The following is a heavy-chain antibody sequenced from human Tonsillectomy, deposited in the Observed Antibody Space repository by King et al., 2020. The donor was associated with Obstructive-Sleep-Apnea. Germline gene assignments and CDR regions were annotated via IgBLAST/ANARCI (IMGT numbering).Heavy chain of an antibody. Sequence: VQLVESGGGLVKPGGSLRLSCAASGFTFSTYTINWVRQAPGQGLEGVSSISSSSSSLYQADPVKGRFTISRDNAKNSLYLQMNSLRAEDTAVYYCAGVGELGIEYFDLWGRGTLVTVSS. V-gene: IGHV3-21*01. D-gene: IGHD7-27*01. CDR1: GFTFSTYT. J-gene: IGHJ2*01. CDR3: AGVGELGIEYFDL. CDR2: ISSSSSSL.